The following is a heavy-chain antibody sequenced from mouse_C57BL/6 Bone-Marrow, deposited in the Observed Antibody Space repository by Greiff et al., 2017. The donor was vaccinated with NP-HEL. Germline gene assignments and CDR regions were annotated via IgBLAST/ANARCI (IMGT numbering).Heavy chain of an antibody. J-gene: IGHJ1*03. CDR2: IRNKANGYTT. Sequence: EVMLVESGGGLVQPGGSLSLSCAASGFTFTDYYMSWVRQPPGKALEWLGFIRNKANGYTTEYSASVNGRFTISRDNSQSILYLQMNALRAEDSATYYCARIYYYGSSHWYFDVWGTGTTVTVAS. CDR1: GFTFTDYY. CDR3: ARIYYYGSSHWYFDV. D-gene: IGHD1-1*01. V-gene: IGHV7-3*01.